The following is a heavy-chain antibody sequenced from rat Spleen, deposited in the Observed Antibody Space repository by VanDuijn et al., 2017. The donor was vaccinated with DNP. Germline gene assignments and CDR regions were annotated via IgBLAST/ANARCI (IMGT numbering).Heavy chain of an antibody. J-gene: IGHJ1*01. Sequence: EVQLVESGGGLVQPGRSLKVSCVASGFTFSDYYMAWVRQAPTKGLEWVAYIRYDGGTTYYGDSVKGRFTISRNVAKSTLYLQMNSLRSEDMATYYCASPDYYDGSYPFFWGPGTMVTVSS. CDR3: ASPDYYDGSYPFF. V-gene: IGHV5-22*01. CDR1: GFTFSDYY. CDR2: IRYDGGTT. D-gene: IGHD1-12*02.